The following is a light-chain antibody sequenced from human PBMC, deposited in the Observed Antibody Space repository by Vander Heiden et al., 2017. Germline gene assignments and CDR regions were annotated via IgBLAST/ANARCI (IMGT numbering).Light chain of an antibody. V-gene: IGLV2-14*01. Sequence: QSALTQPAPVPGSPGQSSPISCAGTSSDLGGHNDDSWYQQHPGKAPKLMMYDARNRPSGVSNRCSGSKSGNPAYLTRSGLQAEDEADYYCSSYTSSITLVVFGGGTKLTVL. CDR1: SSDLGGHND. CDR2: DAR. CDR3: SSYTSSITLVV. J-gene: IGLJ2*01.